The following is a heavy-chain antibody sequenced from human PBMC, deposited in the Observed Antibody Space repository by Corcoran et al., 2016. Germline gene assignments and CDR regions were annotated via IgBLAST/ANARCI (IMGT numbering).Heavy chain of an antibody. CDR2: INPSGGST. D-gene: IGHD2-2*01. V-gene: IGHV1-46*01. CDR3: ARENGKDIVVVPAPSDLDY. J-gene: IGHJ4*02. Sequence: QVQLVQSGAEVKKPGASVKVSCKASGYTFTSYYMHWVRQAPGQGLEWMGIINPSGGSTSYAQKFQGRVTMTRDTSTSTVYMELSSLRSEDTAVYYCARENGKDIVVVPAPSDLDYWGQGTLVTVSS. CDR1: GYTFTSYY.